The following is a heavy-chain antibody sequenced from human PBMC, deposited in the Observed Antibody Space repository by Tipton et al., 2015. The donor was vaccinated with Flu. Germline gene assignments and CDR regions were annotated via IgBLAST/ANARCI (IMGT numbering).Heavy chain of an antibody. Sequence: TLSLTCTVSGGSISSDSYYWSWIQQPAGKGLEWIGRIYTSGSTNYNPSLKSRVTISLDTSKNQFSLKLSSVTAADTAVYYCAREKDSSGSEYFQHWGQGTLVTVSS. CDR2: IYTSGST. D-gene: IGHD6-19*01. CDR1: GGSISSDSYY. CDR3: AREKDSSGSEYFQH. V-gene: IGHV4-61*02. J-gene: IGHJ1*01.